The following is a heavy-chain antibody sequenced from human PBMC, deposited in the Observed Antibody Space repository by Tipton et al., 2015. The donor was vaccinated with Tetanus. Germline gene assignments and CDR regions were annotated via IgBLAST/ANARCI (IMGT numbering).Heavy chain of an antibody. V-gene: IGHV3-7*01. CDR3: ARLNGGWLNYYYYGMDV. CDR2: IKQDGSEK. Sequence: FLRLSCAASGFTFSSYWMSWVRQAPGKGLEWVANIKQDGSEKYYVDSVKGRFTISRDNAKNSLYLQMNSLRAEDTAVYYCARLNGGWLNYYYYGMDVWGQGTTVTVSS. CDR1: GFTFSSYW. J-gene: IGHJ6*02. D-gene: IGHD4-23*01.